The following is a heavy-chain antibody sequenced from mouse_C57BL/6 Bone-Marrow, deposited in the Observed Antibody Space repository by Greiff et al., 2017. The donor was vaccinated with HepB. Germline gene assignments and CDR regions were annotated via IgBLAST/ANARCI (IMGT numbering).Heavy chain of an antibody. CDR1: GYSITSDY. J-gene: IGHJ4*01. V-gene: IGHV3-8*01. D-gene: IGHD2-5*01. CDR2: ISYSGST. Sequence: EVKLMESGPGLAKPSQTLSLTCSVTGYSITSDYWNWIRKFPGNKLEYMGYISYSGSTYYNPSLKSRISITRDTSKNQYYLQLNSVTTEDTATYYCASAYYSNYGVYAMDYWGQGTSVTVSS. CDR3: ASAYYSNYGVYAMDY.